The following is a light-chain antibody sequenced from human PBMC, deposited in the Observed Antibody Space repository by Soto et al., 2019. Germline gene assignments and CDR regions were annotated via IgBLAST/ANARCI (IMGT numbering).Light chain of an antibody. CDR3: QQSYSAPF. V-gene: IGKV1-39*01. J-gene: IGKJ3*01. CDR1: QTISTY. Sequence: DIQMTQSPSSLSASVGDRITITCRASQTISTYLNWYQQKPGKAPKLLIYAASSLHSGVPSRFSGSGSGTDFTLTISSLQPEDFASYYCQQSYSAPFFGPGTKVDI. CDR2: AAS.